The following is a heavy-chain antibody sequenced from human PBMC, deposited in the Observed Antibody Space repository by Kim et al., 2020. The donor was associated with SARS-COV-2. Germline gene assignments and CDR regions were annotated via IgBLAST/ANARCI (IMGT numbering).Heavy chain of an antibody. CDR3: SREAHGDYVLDF. Sequence: GGSLRLSCAASGFAFSSYVMNWVRQAPGKGLEWVSSISNNNDYTYYADSVKDRFTISRDNAKNSLYLQMNSPRADDTAIYYCSREAHGDYVLDFWGQGTLVTVSS. V-gene: IGHV3-21*04. CDR2: ISNNNDYT. D-gene: IGHD4-17*01. CDR1: GFAFSSYV. J-gene: IGHJ4*02.